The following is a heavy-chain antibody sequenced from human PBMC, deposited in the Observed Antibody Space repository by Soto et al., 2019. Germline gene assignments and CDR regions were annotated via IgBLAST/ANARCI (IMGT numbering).Heavy chain of an antibody. CDR3: AREVAGRGYQPIDF. Sequence: QVQLVQSGAEVKKPGASVKVSCKASGYTFTSYDINWVRQATGQGLEWMGWMNPNSGNTGYAQKFQGRVTMTRDTSINTAYMELSSLRSDDTAVYDCAREVAGRGYQPIDFWGQGTLVTVSS. CDR1: GYTFTSYD. CDR2: MNPNSGNT. D-gene: IGHD5-12*01. V-gene: IGHV1-8*01. J-gene: IGHJ4*02.